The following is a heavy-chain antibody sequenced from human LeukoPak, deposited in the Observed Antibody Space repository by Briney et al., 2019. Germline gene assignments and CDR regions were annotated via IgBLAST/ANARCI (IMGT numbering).Heavy chain of an antibody. D-gene: IGHD3-16*01. CDR1: GFAFSAYW. CDR2: INEDATTI. V-gene: IGHV3-74*01. Sequence: GGSLRLSCAAAGFAFSAYWRHWVRQAPGKGLEGVSRINEDATTITYADSVKGRFIISRDNSKKSLYLQMNNLRAEDTAVYYCVRDLILVWTPGDDFDSWGQGTLVIVSS. CDR3: VRDLILVWTPGDDFDS. J-gene: IGHJ4*02.